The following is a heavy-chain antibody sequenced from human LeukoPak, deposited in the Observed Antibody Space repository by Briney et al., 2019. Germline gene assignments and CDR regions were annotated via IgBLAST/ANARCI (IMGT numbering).Heavy chain of an antibody. CDR1: GYSFSNYW. CDR3: ARHWRSSGWHKLDY. D-gene: IGHD6-19*01. CDR2: IYPGDSDT. J-gene: IGHJ4*02. V-gene: IGHV5-51*01. Sequence: GESLKISCKGSGYSFSNYWIGWVRQMPGKGLEWMGIIYPGDSDTTYSPSFQGQVTISADKSTSTAYLHWSSLKASDTAMYYCARHWRSSGWHKLDYWGQGTLVTVSS.